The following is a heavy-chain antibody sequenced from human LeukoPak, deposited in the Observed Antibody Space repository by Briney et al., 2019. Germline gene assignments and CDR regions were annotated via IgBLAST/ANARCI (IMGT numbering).Heavy chain of an antibody. Sequence: ASVRVSCKASGYAFNIYDINWVRQATGQGLEWMGWMNPDRGNTGFAQKFQGRVTMTRNTSITTAYMELSSLRFEDTAVYYCAVHLPGDYLDRWGQGTLVTVSS. J-gene: IGHJ4*02. CDR1: GYAFNIYD. CDR2: MNPDRGNT. CDR3: AVHLPGDYLDR. V-gene: IGHV1-8*01.